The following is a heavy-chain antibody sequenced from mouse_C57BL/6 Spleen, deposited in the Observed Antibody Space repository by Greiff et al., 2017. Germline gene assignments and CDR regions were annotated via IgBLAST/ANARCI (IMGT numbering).Heavy chain of an antibody. D-gene: IGHD2-4*01. CDR2: IDPSDSYT. J-gene: IGHJ4*01. CDR1: GYTFTSYW. CDR3: AGMGLRLAMDY. Sequence: QVQLQQPGAELVKPGASVKLSCKASGYTFTSYWMQWVKQRPGQGLEWIGEIDPSDSYTNYNQKFKGKATLTVDTSSSTAYMQLSSLTSEDSAVYYCAGMGLRLAMDYWGQGTSVTVSS. V-gene: IGHV1-50*01.